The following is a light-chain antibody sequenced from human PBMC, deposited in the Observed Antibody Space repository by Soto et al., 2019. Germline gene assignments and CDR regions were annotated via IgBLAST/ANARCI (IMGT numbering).Light chain of an antibody. CDR1: SSDIGDYNY. J-gene: IGLJ2*01. Sequence: QSVLTQPASVSGSPGQSITISCTGTSSDIGDYNYVSWYQQHPGKAPKLMIYEVSNRPSGVSNRFSGSKSGNTASLTISGLQAADEADYYCSSFTISRNTVIFGGGTKLTVL. CDR3: SSFTISRNTVI. CDR2: EVS. V-gene: IGLV2-14*01.